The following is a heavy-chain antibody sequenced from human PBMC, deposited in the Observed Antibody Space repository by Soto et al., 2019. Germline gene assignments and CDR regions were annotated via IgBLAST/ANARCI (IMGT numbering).Heavy chain of an antibody. CDR1: GFTFSSYS. CDR2: ISSSSSTI. Sequence: GGSLRLSCAASGFTFSSYSMNWVRQAPGKGLEWVSYISSSSSTIYYADSVKGRFTISRDNAKNSLYLQMNSLRAEDTAVYYCARDRGYCSSTSCPKYYFDYWGQGTLVTVSS. CDR3: ARDRGYCSSTSCPKYYFDY. J-gene: IGHJ4*02. D-gene: IGHD2-2*01. V-gene: IGHV3-48*01.